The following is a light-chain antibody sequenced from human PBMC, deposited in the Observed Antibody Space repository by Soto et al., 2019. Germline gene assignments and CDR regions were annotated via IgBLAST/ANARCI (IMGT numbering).Light chain of an antibody. J-gene: IGLJ1*01. V-gene: IGLV4-69*01. CDR3: QTWGTGIHYV. CDR1: RGHSSYA. CDR2: LNSDGSH. Sequence: QLVLTQSPSASASLGASVKLTCTLSRGHSSYAIAWHQQQPEKGPRYLMKLNSDGSHSKGDGNPDRFSVSSSGAERYLTISLLKSEAAAAEYWQTWGTGIHYVFGTGTKLTVL.